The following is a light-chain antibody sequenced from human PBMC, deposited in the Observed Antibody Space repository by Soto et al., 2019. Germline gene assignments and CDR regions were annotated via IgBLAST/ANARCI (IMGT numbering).Light chain of an antibody. CDR2: GAS. V-gene: IGKV1-9*01. J-gene: IGKJ3*01. Sequence: IQLTQSPSSLSASVGDRVTITCRASQGISSYLAWYQQKPGKAPKLLIYGASTLQRGLPSTVGGSGSGTAFTLAISTLQPVDFANYSCQQLNSYPLTFGPGNKVDIK. CDR1: QGISSY. CDR3: QQLNSYPLT.